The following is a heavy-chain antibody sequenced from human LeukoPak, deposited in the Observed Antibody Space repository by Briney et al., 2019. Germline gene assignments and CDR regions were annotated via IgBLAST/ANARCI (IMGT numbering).Heavy chain of an antibody. V-gene: IGHV1-8*01. Sequence: ASVKVSCKASGYTFTSYDINWVRQATGQGLEWMGWMNPNSGNTGYTQKFQGRVTMTRNTSISTAYMELSSLRSEDTAVYYCARGTNYYDSSGYYYVIGDYWGQGTLVTVSS. J-gene: IGHJ4*02. D-gene: IGHD3-22*01. CDR3: ARGTNYYDSSGYYYVIGDY. CDR1: GYTFTSYD. CDR2: MNPNSGNT.